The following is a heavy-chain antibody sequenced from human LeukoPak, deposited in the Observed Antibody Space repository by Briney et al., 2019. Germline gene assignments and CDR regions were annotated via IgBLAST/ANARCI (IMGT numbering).Heavy chain of an antibody. V-gene: IGHV3-7*03. Sequence: GGSLRLSCAASGFTFSSYWMSWVRQAPGKGLEWVANIKQDGSEKYYVDSVKGRFTISRDNAKNSLYLQMNSLRAEDTAVYYCAKSNGVDRNGYNSDYFDYWGQGTLVTVSS. J-gene: IGHJ4*02. D-gene: IGHD5-24*01. CDR1: GFTFSSYW. CDR2: IKQDGSEK. CDR3: AKSNGVDRNGYNSDYFDY.